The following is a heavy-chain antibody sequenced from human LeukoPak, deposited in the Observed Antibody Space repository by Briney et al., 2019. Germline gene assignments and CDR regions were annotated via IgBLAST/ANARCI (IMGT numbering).Heavy chain of an antibody. Sequence: SDTLTLTCTVSGGSISSSSYYWGWIRQPPGKGLEWIGSIYYSGSTHYNPSLKSRVAISVDTSKNQFSLKLSSVTAADTAVYYCARLGIGLLDYWGQGTLVTVS. CDR1: GGSISSSSYY. CDR3: ARLGIGLLDY. V-gene: IGHV4-39*01. J-gene: IGHJ4*02. D-gene: IGHD2-21*02. CDR2: IYYSGST.